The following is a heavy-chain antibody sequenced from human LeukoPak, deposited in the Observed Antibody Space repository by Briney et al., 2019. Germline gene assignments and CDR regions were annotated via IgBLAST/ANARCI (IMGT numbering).Heavy chain of an antibody. CDR1: GGSISSYY. V-gene: IGHV4-4*07. Sequence: TSETLSLTCTVSGGSISSYYWSWIRQPAGKGLEWIGRIYTSGSTNYNPSLKSRVTISVDTSKNQFSLKLSSVTAADTAVYYCASPPDIAAAGKGDYWGQGTLVTVSS. J-gene: IGHJ4*02. D-gene: IGHD6-13*01. CDR2: IYTSGST. CDR3: ASPPDIAAAGKGDY.